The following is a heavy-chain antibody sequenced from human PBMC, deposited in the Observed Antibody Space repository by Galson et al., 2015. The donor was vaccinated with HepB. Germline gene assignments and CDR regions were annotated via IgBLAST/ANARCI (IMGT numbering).Heavy chain of an antibody. V-gene: IGHV3-23*01. CDR1: GFTYSDYA. CDR3: AKGSSGYCSGGHCYSRVYNY. J-gene: IGHJ4*02. Sequence: SLRLSCAASGFTYSDYAMSWVRQAPGKGLEWVSLIGGDINHDTHYADAVKGRFTISRDKSKNILYLQMDNLRAEDTAMYYCAKGSSGYCSGGHCYSRVYNYWGQGILVTVSP. D-gene: IGHD2-15*01. CDR2: IGGDINHDT.